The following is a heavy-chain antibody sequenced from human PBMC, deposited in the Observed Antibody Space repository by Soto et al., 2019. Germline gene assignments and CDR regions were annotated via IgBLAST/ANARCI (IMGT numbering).Heavy chain of an antibody. CDR2: ISGNNGAT. CDR3: ARGLKYLRVLGHRFGS. D-gene: IGHD2-2*01. V-gene: IGHV1-18*04. Sequence: QVQLMQSGAEVKKPGASVKVSCKASGYTFAHYGISWVRQAPGQGLEWMGWISGNNGATNYAPKMQGRVTMTIDTSTDTAYMDLRSLTSDDTAVYFFARGLKYLRVLGHRFGSLGQGTLVTVSS. CDR1: GYTFAHYG. J-gene: IGHJ5*01.